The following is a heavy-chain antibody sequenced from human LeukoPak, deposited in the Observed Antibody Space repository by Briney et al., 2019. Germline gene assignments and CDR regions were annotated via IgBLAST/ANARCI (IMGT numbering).Heavy chain of an antibody. D-gene: IGHD2-15*01. V-gene: IGHV4-34*01. CDR2: INHSGST. Sequence: PSETLSLTCAVYGGSFSGYYWSWIRQPPGKGLERIGEINHSGSTNYNPSLKSRVTISVDTSKNQFSLKLSSVTAADTAVYYCARKLYCSGGSCYSGGYNWFDPWGQGTLVTVSS. CDR1: GGSFSGYY. J-gene: IGHJ5*02. CDR3: ARKLYCSGGSCYSGGYNWFDP.